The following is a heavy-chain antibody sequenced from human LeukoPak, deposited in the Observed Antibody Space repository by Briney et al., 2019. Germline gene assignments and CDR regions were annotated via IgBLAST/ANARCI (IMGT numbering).Heavy chain of an antibody. CDR2: INHSGST. J-gene: IGHJ4*02. CDR3: ARISYSSSWGES. V-gene: IGHV4-34*01. D-gene: IGHD6-13*01. CDR1: GGSFSGYY. Sequence: PSETLSLTCAVYGGSFSGYYWSWIRQPPGKGLEWIGEINHSGSTNYNPSLKGRVTISVDTSKNQFSLKLSSVTAADTAVHYCARISYSSSWGESWGQGTLVTVSS.